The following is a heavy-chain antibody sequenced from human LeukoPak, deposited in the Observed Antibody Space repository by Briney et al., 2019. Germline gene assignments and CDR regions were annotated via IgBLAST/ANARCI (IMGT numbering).Heavy chain of an antibody. Sequence: PSETLSLTCTVSGDSIGSSNYYWGWIRQPPGKGLEWIGSIYYSGSTYYNPSLKSRVTISIDTSKNQFSLKLSSVTAADTATYYCASGSYSSGWFPYFEFWGQGTLVTVSS. J-gene: IGHJ4*02. D-gene: IGHD6-19*01. CDR1: GDSIGSSNYY. CDR2: IYYSGST. CDR3: ASGSYSSGWFPYFEF. V-gene: IGHV4-39*01.